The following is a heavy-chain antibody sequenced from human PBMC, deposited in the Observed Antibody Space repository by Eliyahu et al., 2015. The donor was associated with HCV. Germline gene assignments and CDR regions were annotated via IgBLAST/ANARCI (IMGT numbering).Heavy chain of an antibody. CDR1: GFXFGLYP. D-gene: IGHD2-2*02. CDR3: VKTAVPAVINDNWFDP. CDR2: ISGSGDRT. J-gene: IGHJ5*02. V-gene: IGHV3-23*01. Sequence: EVQLLESGGGLVQPGGSLXLSCAASGFXFGLYPISWVRQSPGKGVEWVSTISGSGDRTYYADSVKGRFTISRDNSKNTLYLQMDNLRSEDTAVYYCVKTAVPAVINDNWFDPWGQGTLVTVSS.